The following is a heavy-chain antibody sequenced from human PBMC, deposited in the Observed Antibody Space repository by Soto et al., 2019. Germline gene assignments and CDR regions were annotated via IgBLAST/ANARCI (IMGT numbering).Heavy chain of an antibody. CDR3: AKEGGYSYGYFFFDY. CDR1: GFTFSKYA. J-gene: IGHJ4*02. V-gene: IGHV3-23*01. Sequence: GGSLRLSCASSGFTFSKYAMSWVRQAPGKGRDWVSAISGRGGSTYYADSVKGRFTISRDNSKNTLYLQMHGLRAEDTAVYYCAKEGGYSYGYFFFDYGGQGPLVTVAS. CDR2: ISGRGGST. D-gene: IGHD5-18*01.